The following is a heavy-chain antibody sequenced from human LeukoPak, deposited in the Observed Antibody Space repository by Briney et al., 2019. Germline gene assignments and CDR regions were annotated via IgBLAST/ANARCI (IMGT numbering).Heavy chain of an antibody. CDR1: LYTFTSYG. V-gene: IGHV1-18*01. Sequence: GASVKVSCKASLYTFTSYGISWVRQAPGQGLEWMGWISAYNGNTNYAQKLQGRVTMTTDTSTSTAYTELSSLRSEDTAVYYCARVSDGDTPRGLSTGYYYYGMDVWGQGTTVTVSS. CDR3: ARVSDGDTPRGLSTGYYYYGMDV. CDR2: ISAYNGNT. D-gene: IGHD5-24*01. J-gene: IGHJ6*02.